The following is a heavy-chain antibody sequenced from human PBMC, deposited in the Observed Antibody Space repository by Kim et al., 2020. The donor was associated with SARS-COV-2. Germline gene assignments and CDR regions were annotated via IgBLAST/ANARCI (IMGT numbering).Heavy chain of an antibody. CDR2: ISSSSSYT. J-gene: IGHJ4*02. D-gene: IGHD6-13*01. Sequence: GGSLRRSCAASGFTFSDYYMSWIRQAPGKGLEWVSYISSSSSYTNYADSVKGRFTISRDNAKNSLYLQMNSLRAEDTAVYYCARVLLGSSSWYYFDCWGQGTLVTVSS. CDR3: ARVLLGSSSWYYFDC. CDR1: GFTFSDYY. V-gene: IGHV3-11*05.